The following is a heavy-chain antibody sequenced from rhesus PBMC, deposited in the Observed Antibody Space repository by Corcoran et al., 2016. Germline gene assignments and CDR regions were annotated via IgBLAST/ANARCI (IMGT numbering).Heavy chain of an antibody. CDR3: GRGAAIDY. D-gene: IGHD6-25*01. Sequence: QVQLQESGRGLVKPSETLSLTCAVSGYSISSGYDWGWIRQPPGKGLEYIGYISGSSGFTYYNPSLKSRVTISKDTSKNQFSRKLTSVTAADTAVYYCGRGAAIDYWGQGVLVTVSS. V-gene: IGHV4-99*02. CDR1: GYSISSGYD. CDR2: ISGSSGFT. J-gene: IGHJ4*01.